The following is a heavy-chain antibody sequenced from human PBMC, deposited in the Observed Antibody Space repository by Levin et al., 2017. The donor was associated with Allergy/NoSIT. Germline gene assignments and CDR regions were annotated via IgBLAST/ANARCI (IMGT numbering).Heavy chain of an antibody. V-gene: IGHV4-59*08. CDR2: IYYSGST. Sequence: SQTLSLTCTVSGGSISSSYWSWIRQPPGKGLEWIGYIYYSGSTNYNPSLKSRVTISVDTSKNQFSLRLSSVTAADTAIYYCARHRLGSAMVTRAFDIWGQGTMVTVSS. J-gene: IGHJ3*02. CDR3: ARHRLGSAMVTRAFDI. D-gene: IGHD5-18*01. CDR1: GGSISSSY.